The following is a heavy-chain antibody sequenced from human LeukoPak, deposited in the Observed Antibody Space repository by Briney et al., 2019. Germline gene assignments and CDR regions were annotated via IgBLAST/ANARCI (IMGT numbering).Heavy chain of an antibody. CDR3: ARDYSDYYTFDY. Sequence: ASVKVSCKASGYTFTGYYMHWVRQAPGQGLEWMGRINPNSGGTNYAQKFQGGVTMTRDTSISTAYMELSGLRSDDTAVYYCARDYSDYYTFDYWGQGTLVTVSS. CDR1: GYTFTGYY. V-gene: IGHV1-2*06. CDR2: INPNSGGT. D-gene: IGHD1-26*01. J-gene: IGHJ4*02.